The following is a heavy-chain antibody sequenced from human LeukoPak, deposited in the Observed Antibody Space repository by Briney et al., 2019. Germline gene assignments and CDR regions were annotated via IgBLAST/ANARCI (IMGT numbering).Heavy chain of an antibody. V-gene: IGHV1-18*01. CDR2: ISAYNGNT. J-gene: IGHJ4*02. D-gene: IGHD3-3*01. CDR3: ARDSAGDFWSGYHFDY. Sequence: ASVKVSCKASGYTFTSYVISWVRHAPGQGLEWMGWISAYNGNTNYAQKLQGRVTMTTDTSTSTAYMELRSLRSDDTAVYYCARDSAGDFWSGYHFDYWGQGTLATVSS. CDR1: GYTFTSYV.